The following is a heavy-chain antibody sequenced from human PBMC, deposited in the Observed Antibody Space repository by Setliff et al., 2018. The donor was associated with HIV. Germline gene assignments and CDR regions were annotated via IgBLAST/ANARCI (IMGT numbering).Heavy chain of an antibody. CDR2: IYHTGSS. Sequence: SETLSLTCDVSGFSISSRYYWGWIRQPPGKGLEWIGNIYHTGSSYYNPSLNDRATISLDTSKNQFSLKLSSVTAADTAVYFCARDLLKYSSTWFSVHHDAFDIWGQGTMVTVSS. CDR3: ARDLLKYSSTWFSVHHDAFDI. CDR1: GFSISSRYY. V-gene: IGHV4-38-2*02. D-gene: IGHD6-13*01. J-gene: IGHJ3*02.